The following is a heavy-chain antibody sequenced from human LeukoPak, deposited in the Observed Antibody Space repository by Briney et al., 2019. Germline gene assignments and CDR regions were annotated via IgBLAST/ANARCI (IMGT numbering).Heavy chain of an antibody. CDR3: AKDAGGTPPMHRRDY. Sequence: ASLKVSCKASGYIFRHYGVTWVRQAPGQGLEWLGAITVRNGKADYEPRLQGRVRMTTDTSTSIAYMELRSLRSDDTAVYYCAKDAGGTPPMHRRDYWGQGSVLIVSS. J-gene: IGHJ4*02. CDR2: ITVRNGKA. V-gene: IGHV1-18*01. CDR1: GYIFRHYG. D-gene: IGHD1-1*01.